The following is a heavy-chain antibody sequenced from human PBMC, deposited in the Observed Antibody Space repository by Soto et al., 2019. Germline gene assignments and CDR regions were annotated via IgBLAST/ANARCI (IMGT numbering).Heavy chain of an antibody. D-gene: IGHD3-22*01. Sequence: SETLSLTCTVSGGSVSSGSYYWSWIRQPPGKGLQWIGNIFYSGSTNYNPSLKSRVTISVDTSKNQFSLKLSSVTAADTAVYYCARCHYDSSGYDGGDAFDIWGQGTMVTVSS. CDR3: ARCHYDSSGYDGGDAFDI. CDR1: GGSVSSGSYY. J-gene: IGHJ3*02. V-gene: IGHV4-61*01. CDR2: IFYSGST.